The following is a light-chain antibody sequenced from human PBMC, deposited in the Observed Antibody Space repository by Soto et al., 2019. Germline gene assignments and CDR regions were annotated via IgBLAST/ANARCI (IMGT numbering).Light chain of an antibody. CDR3: QSYDSSLSGLV. CDR1: SSNIGAGYD. Sequence: QSALTQPPSVSGAPGQRVTISCTGSSSNIGAGYDVHWYQQLPGTAPKLLIYGNSNRPSWVPDRFSGSKSGTSASLAITGLQAEDEADYYCQSYDSSLSGLVFGTGTKLTVL. V-gene: IGLV1-40*01. J-gene: IGLJ1*01. CDR2: GNS.